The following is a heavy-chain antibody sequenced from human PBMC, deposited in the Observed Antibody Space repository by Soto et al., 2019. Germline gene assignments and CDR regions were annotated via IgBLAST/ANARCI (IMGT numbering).Heavy chain of an antibody. D-gene: IGHD3-9*01. CDR2: ITATTGTV. V-gene: IGHV3-48*02. CDR1: GLSFSSYN. CDR3: VRAAGAKISGYGY. J-gene: IGHJ4*02. Sequence: EGQLVESGGGLVQPGGSLRLSCDASGLSFSSYNKNWVRQAPGKGLEWVAYITATTGTVYYADSVNGRFTIPRDNAKKSLALQMTSLRDEDTAVNYCVRAAGAKISGYGYWCRGTLVTVSS.